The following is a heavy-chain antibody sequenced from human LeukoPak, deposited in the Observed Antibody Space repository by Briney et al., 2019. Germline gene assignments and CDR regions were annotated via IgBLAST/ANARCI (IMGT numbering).Heavy chain of an antibody. V-gene: IGHV4-31*03. Sequence: SETLSLTCTVSGGSISSGGYYWSWIRQHPGKGLEWIGYIYYSGSTYYNPSLKSRVTISVDTSKNQFSLKLSSVTAADTAVYYCAREDPGGLYYMDVWGKGATVTVSS. CDR1: GGSISSGGYY. CDR2: IYYSGST. J-gene: IGHJ6*03. CDR3: AREDPGGLYYMDV.